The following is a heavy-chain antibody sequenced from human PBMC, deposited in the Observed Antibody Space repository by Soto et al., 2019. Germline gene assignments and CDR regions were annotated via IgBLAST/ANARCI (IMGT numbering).Heavy chain of an antibody. J-gene: IGHJ4*02. CDR2: ISGSGGST. V-gene: IGHV3-23*01. D-gene: IGHD4-17*01. Sequence: QPGGSLRLSCAASGFTFSSYAMSWVRQAPGKGLEWVSAISGSGGSTYYADSVKGRFTISRDNSKNTLYLQMNSLRAEDTAVYYCAKAVFDSTVRGEGYYFDYWGQGTLVTVSS. CDR1: GFTFSSYA. CDR3: AKAVFDSTVRGEGYYFDY.